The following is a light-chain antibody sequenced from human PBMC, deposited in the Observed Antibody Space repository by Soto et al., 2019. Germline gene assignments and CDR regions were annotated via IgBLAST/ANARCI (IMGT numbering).Light chain of an antibody. CDR3: QHSYTTPPWT. Sequence: DSQMTQSPSSPSASVGDRVTITCQASQDINNFLNWYQQKPGKAPNLLISAASNLQSGVPSRFSGSGSGTDFTLTISSLQPEDFATYYCQHSYTTPPWTFGQGTKVDIK. CDR1: QDINNF. J-gene: IGKJ1*01. V-gene: IGKV1-39*01. CDR2: AAS.